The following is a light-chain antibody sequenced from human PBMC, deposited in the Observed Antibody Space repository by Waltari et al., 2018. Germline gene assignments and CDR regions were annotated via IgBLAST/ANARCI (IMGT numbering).Light chain of an antibody. V-gene: IGLV1-36*01. CDR3: AAWDDSLNGWG. Sequence: QSVLTQPPSVSEAPRQRVTISCSGSSSNIGNNAVNWYQQLPGKAPKLLIYYDDLLPSGGADRFSGSKSGTSASLAISGLQSEDKADYYCAAWDDSLNGWGFGGGTKLTV. J-gene: IGLJ3*02. CDR1: SSNIGNNA. CDR2: YDD.